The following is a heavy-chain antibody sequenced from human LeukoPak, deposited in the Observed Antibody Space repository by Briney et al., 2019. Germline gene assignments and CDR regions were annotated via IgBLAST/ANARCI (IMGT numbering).Heavy chain of an antibody. V-gene: IGHV3-30-3*01. CDR3: ARDGFGSTGYFDL. CDR1: GFTFSSHA. D-gene: IGHD2-2*03. J-gene: IGHJ2*01. CDR2: ISYDGSIK. Sequence: PGRSLRLSCAASGFTFSSHAMHWVRQAPGKGLEWVTFISYDGSIKYYADSVKGRFTISRDNSKNTLYLQMSSLRTEDTAVYYCARDGFGSTGYFDLWGRGTLVTVSS.